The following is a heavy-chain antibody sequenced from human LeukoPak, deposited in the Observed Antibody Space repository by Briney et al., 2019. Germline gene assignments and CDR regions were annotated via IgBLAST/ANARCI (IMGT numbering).Heavy chain of an antibody. CDR1: GYTFTGYY. J-gene: IGHJ6*02. Sequence: ASVKVSCKASGYTFTGYYMHWVGQAPGQGLEWMGWINPNSGGTNYAQKFQGRVTMTRNTSISTAYMELSSLRSEDTAVYYCARGVYDILTGYYYYGMDVWGQGTTVTVSS. CDR3: ARGVYDILTGYYYYGMDV. CDR2: INPNSGGT. D-gene: IGHD3-9*01. V-gene: IGHV1-2*02.